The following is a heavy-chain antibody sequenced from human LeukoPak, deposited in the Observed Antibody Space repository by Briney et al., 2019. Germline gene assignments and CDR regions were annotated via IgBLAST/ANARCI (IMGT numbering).Heavy chain of an antibody. J-gene: IGHJ6*02. CDR1: GGTFSSYA. Sequence: ASVKVSCKASGGTFSSYAISWVRQAPGQGLEWMGGIIPIFGTANYAQKFQGRVTITADESTSTAYMELSSLRSEDTAVYYCARPYDFRSGRYYYYGMDVWGQGTTVTVSS. CDR3: ARPYDFRSGRYYYYGMDV. CDR2: IIPIFGTA. V-gene: IGHV1-69*13. D-gene: IGHD3-3*01.